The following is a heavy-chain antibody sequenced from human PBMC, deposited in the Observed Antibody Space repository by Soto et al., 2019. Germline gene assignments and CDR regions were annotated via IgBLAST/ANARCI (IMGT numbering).Heavy chain of an antibody. CDR2: ISYDGSNK. CDR3: ARDSACSSTSCVNWFDP. Sequence: GGSLRLSCAASGFTFSSYAMHWVRQAPGKGLEWVAVISYDGSNKYYADSVKGRFTISRDNSKNTLYLQMNSLRAEDTAVYYCARDSACSSTSCVNWFDPWGQGT. J-gene: IGHJ5*02. V-gene: IGHV3-30-3*01. CDR1: GFTFSSYA. D-gene: IGHD2-2*01.